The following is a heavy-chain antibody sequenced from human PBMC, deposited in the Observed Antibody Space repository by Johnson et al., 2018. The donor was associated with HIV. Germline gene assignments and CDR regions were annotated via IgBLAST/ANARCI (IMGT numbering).Heavy chain of an antibody. J-gene: IGHJ3*02. Sequence: QMLLVESGGGVVQPGRSLRLSCAASGFTFSSYAMHWVRQAPGKGLEWVAVISYDGSNKYYADSVKGRFTISRDNSKNTLYLQMNSVRAEDTAGYYCARERGDSSRTVFDIWGQETMVTVSS. D-gene: IGHD6-19*01. V-gene: IGHV3-30*14. CDR2: ISYDGSNK. CDR3: ARERGDSSRTVFDI. CDR1: GFTFSSYA.